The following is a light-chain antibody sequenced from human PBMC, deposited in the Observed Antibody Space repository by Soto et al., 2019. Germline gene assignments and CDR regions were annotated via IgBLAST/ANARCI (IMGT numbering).Light chain of an antibody. CDR3: QQYGSSPT. J-gene: IGKJ2*01. V-gene: IGKV3-20*01. Sequence: EIVLTQSPGTLSLSPGDRVTLSCRASQSVSTNYFSWYQQKPGQAPRLLIYATSSRAVGIPDRFSGSGSGTDFTLTISRLEPEDFAVYYCQQYGSSPTFGQGTKLEIK. CDR1: QSVSTNY. CDR2: ATS.